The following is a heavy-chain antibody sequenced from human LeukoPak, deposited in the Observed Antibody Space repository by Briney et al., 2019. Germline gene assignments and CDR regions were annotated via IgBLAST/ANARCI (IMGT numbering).Heavy chain of an antibody. CDR1: GFTFSNAW. V-gene: IGHV3-15*01. CDR2: IKSKTDGGTT. D-gene: IGHD2-15*01. CDR3: TTGVGYYYYYMDV. J-gene: IGHJ6*03. Sequence: GGSLRLSCAASGFTFSNAWKSWVRQAPGKGLEWVGRIKSKTDGGTTDYAAPVKGRFTISRDDSKNTLYLQMNSLKTEDTAVYYCTTGVGYYYYYMDVWGKGTTVTVSS.